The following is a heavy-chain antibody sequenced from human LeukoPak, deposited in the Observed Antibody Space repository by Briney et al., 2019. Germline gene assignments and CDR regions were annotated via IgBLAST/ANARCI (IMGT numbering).Heavy chain of an antibody. Sequence: GGSLRLSCAASGITFSRYGMSWVRQAPGKGLEWVSSISSTGGTTYYADSVKGRFTISGDNSKNTLYLQMNSLRAEDTAIYYCAKNGDRGAYCTGGTCYPYFYYYMDVWGKGTTVTVSS. D-gene: IGHD2-15*01. CDR2: ISSTGGTT. V-gene: IGHV3-23*01. CDR3: AKNGDRGAYCTGGTCYPYFYYYMDV. CDR1: GITFSRYG. J-gene: IGHJ6*03.